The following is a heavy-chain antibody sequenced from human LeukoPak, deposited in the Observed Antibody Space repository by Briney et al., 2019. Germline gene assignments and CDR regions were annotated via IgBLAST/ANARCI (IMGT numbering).Heavy chain of an antibody. CDR3: ARCCYSNTCYSPWFDP. CDR1: GYIFINYD. Sequence: ASVKVSCKASGYIFINYDISWVRQGPGQGLEWMGWISAYNGNTNYAQKLQGRVTMTTDTSTSTAYMELRSLRSDDTAVYYCARCCYSNTCYSPWFDPWGQGTLVTVSS. V-gene: IGHV1-18*01. J-gene: IGHJ5*02. D-gene: IGHD2/OR15-2a*01. CDR2: ISAYNGNT.